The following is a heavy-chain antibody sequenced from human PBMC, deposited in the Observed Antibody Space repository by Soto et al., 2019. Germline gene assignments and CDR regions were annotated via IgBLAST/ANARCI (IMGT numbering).Heavy chain of an antibody. CDR2: IYYSGST. D-gene: IGHD3-16*01. V-gene: IGHV4-31*03. J-gene: IGHJ4*02. CDR1: GGSISSGGYY. CDR3: ARGPGIMAKIDY. Sequence: LSLTCTVSGGSISSGGYYWSWIRQHPGKGLEWIGYIYYSGSTYYNPSLKSRVTISVDTSKNQFSLKLSSVTAADTAVYYCARGPGIMAKIDYWGQGTLVTVSS.